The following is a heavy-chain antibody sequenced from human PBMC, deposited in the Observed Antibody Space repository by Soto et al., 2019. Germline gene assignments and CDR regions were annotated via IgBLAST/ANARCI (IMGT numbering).Heavy chain of an antibody. CDR1: GYTFTSYD. CDR2: MNPDSGNT. Sequence: QVQLVQSGAEVKKPGASVKVSCKASGYTFTSYDINWVRQATGQGLEWMGWMNPDSGNTGYAQKFPGRVTMTRNTSISTAYMELSSLRSEDTAVYYCARIFSSSWHDAFDIWGQGTMVTVSS. D-gene: IGHD6-13*01. J-gene: IGHJ3*02. V-gene: IGHV1-8*01. CDR3: ARIFSSSWHDAFDI.